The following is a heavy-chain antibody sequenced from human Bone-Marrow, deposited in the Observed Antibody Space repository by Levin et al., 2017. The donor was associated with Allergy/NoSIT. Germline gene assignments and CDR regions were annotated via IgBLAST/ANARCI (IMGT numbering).Heavy chain of an antibody. CDR1: GGSISSSSYY. CDR3: ARQGGITGTTPLFDY. Sequence: SETLSLTCTVSGGSISSSSYYWGWIRQPPGKGLEWIGSIYYSGSTYYNPSLKSRVTISVDTSKNQFSLKLSSVTAADTAVYYCARQGGITGTTPLFDYWGQGTLVTVSS. V-gene: IGHV4-39*01. CDR2: IYYSGST. D-gene: IGHD1-7*01. J-gene: IGHJ4*02.